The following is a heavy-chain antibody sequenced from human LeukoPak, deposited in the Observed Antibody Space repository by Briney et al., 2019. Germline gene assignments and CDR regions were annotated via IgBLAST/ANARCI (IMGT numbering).Heavy chain of an antibody. CDR1: GGSISSGGYS. J-gene: IGHJ3*02. V-gene: IGHV4-30-2*01. CDR2: IYHSGST. D-gene: IGHD2-15*01. Sequence: SETLSLTCAVAGGSISSGGYSWSWIRQPPGKGLEWIGYIYHSGSTYYNPSLKSRVTISVDRSKNQFSLKLSSVTAADTAVYYCARYCSGGSCYSGGAFDIWGQGTMVTVSS. CDR3: ARYCSGGSCYSGGAFDI.